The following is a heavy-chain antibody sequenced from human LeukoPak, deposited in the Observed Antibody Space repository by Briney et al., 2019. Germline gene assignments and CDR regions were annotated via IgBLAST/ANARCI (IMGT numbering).Heavy chain of an antibody. Sequence: SETLSLTCAVSGYSISSGYYWGWIRQPPGKGLEWIGSIYNSGNTYYNPSLKSRVTISVDTSKNQFSLNLSSVTAADTAVYYGARLARYCSSTTCYHFDYWGQGTLVTVSS. CDR2: IYNSGNT. D-gene: IGHD2-2*01. J-gene: IGHJ4*02. CDR3: ARLARYCSSTTCYHFDY. CDR1: GYSISSGYY. V-gene: IGHV4-38-2*01.